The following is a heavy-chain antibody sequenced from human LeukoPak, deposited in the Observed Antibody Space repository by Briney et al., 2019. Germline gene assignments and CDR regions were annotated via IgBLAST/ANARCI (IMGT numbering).Heavy chain of an antibody. V-gene: IGHV3-23*01. CDR1: GFTFSSYA. J-gene: IGHJ4*02. CDR3: AASPQIRSGWFDY. CDR2: ISGSGGST. Sequence: GGSLRLSCAASGFTFSSYAMSWVRQAPGKGLEWVSVISGSGGSTYYADPVKGRFTISRDNSKNTLYPQMNSLRAEDTAVYYCAASPQIRSGWFDYWGRGTLVTVSS. D-gene: IGHD6-19*01.